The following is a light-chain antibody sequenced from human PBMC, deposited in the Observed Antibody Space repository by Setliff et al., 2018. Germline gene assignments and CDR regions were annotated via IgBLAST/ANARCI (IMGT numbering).Light chain of an antibody. J-gene: IGLJ1*01. CDR2: DVS. Sequence: ALTQPRSVSGSPGQSVTISCTGTSSDVGGYNYVSWYQQHPGKAPKLMIYDVSKRPSGVPDRFSGSKSGTSASLAISGLQSEDEADYYCAAWDDSLNGYVFGTGTRSPS. CDR3: AAWDDSLNGYV. CDR1: SSDVGGYNY. V-gene: IGLV2-11*01.